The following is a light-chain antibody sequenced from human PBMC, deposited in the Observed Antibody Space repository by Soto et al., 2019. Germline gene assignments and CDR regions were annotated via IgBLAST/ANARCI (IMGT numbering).Light chain of an antibody. CDR2: DTS. CDR3: HHRSKWRT. V-gene: IGKV3-11*01. J-gene: IGKJ1*01. CDR1: QSVSSY. Sequence: EIVLTQSPATLSLSPGERATLSCRASQSVSSYLAWYQQRPGQAPRLLIYDTSKRATGIPARSSGSGFGTDYTLTISSLEPEDFALYYCHHRSKWRTFGQGTKVDIK.